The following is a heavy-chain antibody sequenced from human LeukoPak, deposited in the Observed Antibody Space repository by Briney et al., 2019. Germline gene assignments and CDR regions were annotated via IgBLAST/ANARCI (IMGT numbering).Heavy chain of an antibody. Sequence: SQTLSLTCTVSGGSISSGGYSWSWIRQHPGKGLEYIGYIYYSGSTYYNPSLKSRVTISVDTSKNQFSLKLSSVTAADTAVYYCARLGWTYYYGSSGFPLYYFDYWGQGTLVTVSS. D-gene: IGHD3-22*01. CDR3: ARLGWTYYYGSSGFPLYYFDY. CDR1: GGSISSGGYS. V-gene: IGHV4-31*03. J-gene: IGHJ4*02. CDR2: IYYSGST.